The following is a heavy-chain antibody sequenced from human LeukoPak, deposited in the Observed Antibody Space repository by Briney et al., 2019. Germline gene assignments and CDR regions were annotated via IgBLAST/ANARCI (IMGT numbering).Heavy chain of an antibody. CDR2: IYPGDSDT. J-gene: IGHJ5*02. CDR1: GYSFTSYW. V-gene: IGHV5-51*01. Sequence: GASLEISCKGSGYSFTSYWIGWVRQVPGKGLEWMGIIYPGDSDTRYSPSFQGQVTISADKSISTAYLQWSSLKASDTAMYYCARFRRCSSTSCYFNWFDPWGQGTLVTVSS. CDR3: ARFRRCSSTSCYFNWFDP. D-gene: IGHD2-2*01.